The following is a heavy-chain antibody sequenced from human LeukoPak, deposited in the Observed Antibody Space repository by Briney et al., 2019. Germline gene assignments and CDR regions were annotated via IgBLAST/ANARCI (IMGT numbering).Heavy chain of an antibody. Sequence: GGSLRLSCAASGFTFSSYGMHCVRQAPGKGLEWVAVISYDGSNKYYAVSVKGRFTVSRDNSKSTLYPQMNSLGTEDTAVYYCAKRAAVDQYIDYWGHGTLVTVSS. J-gene: IGHJ4*01. CDR3: AKRAAVDQYIDY. CDR1: GFTFSSYG. D-gene: IGHD6-13*01. CDR2: ISYDGSNK. V-gene: IGHV3-30*18.